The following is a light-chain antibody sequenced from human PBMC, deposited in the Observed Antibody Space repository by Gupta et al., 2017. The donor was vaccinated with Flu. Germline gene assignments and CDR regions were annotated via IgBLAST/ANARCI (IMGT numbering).Light chain of an antibody. CDR1: NSNMGSNT. CDR2: TDT. CDR3: AVWDGSLNGYV. Sequence: RVTISCSGSNSNMGSNTMNWYQQLPGAAPKLLIHTDTQRPSGVPDRFSGSKSGTSASLAISGLQSEDEADYYCAVWDGSLNGYVFGAGTKVTVL. V-gene: IGLV1-44*01. J-gene: IGLJ1*01.